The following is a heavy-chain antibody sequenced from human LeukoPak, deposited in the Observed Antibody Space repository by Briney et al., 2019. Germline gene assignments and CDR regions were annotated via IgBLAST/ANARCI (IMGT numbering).Heavy chain of an antibody. Sequence: SVKVSCKASGGTFSSYAISWVRQAPGQGLEWMGGIIPIFGTANYAQKFQGRVTITADKSTSTAYMELSSLKSEDTAVYYCARELEDGHYYYGMDVWGKGTTVTVSS. CDR1: GGTFSSYA. D-gene: IGHD5-24*01. J-gene: IGHJ6*04. CDR3: ARELEDGHYYYGMDV. CDR2: IIPIFGTA. V-gene: IGHV1-69*06.